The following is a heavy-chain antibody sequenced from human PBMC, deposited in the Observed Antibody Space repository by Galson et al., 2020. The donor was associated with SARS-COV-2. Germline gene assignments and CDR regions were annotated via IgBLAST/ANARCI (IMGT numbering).Heavy chain of an antibody. J-gene: IGHJ4*01. Sequence: GETMKISCAASGFTFSGYAMHWVRQGPGKGLAWVSRINNDGTTTYADSVKGRFTVSRDNAKNTLYLEMTSRRAEDTAVYYCASRGVVIEESGFDQGGHGTLGTGSS. CDR2: INNDGTT. CDR3: ASRGVVIEESGFDQ. D-gene: IGHD2-21*01. CDR1: GFTFSGYA. V-gene: IGHV3-74*01.